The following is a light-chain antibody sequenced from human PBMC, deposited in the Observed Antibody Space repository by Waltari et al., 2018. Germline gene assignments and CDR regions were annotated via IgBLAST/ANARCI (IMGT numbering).Light chain of an antibody. CDR1: QSLVHSDGMTY. J-gene: IGKJ1*01. CDR3: VQTEQHPWT. V-gene: IGKV2-24*01. Sequence: DVVLTQTPLSSPVTLGQPASISCRSSQSLVHSDGMTYLSWLQQRPGQPPRLLIYQISERFSGVPNRVSGSGAVTDFTLTISRVEADDVGVYYCVQTEQHPWTFGLGTKVEI. CDR2: QIS.